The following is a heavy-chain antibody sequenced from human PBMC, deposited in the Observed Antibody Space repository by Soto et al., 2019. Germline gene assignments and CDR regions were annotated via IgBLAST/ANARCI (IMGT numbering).Heavy chain of an antibody. CDR3: VRDRRIYYSDPHDEFVASDYEV. Sequence: QVQLIQSEAEVKKPGSSVRVSCTASGGIFGSHGFSWVRQAPGQRLEWVGGFIPIFRTLTYTEKFQARVQIAADESTNTVYLDLSSLTSEDTAVYYCVRDRRIYYSDPHDEFVASDYEVWGQGTMVSVSS. CDR2: FIPIFRTL. D-gene: IGHD3-22*01. V-gene: IGHV1-69*01. CDR1: GGIFGSHG. J-gene: IGHJ3*01.